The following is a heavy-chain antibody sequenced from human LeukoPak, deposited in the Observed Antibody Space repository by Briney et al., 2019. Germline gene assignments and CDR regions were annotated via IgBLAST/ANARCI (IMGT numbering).Heavy chain of an antibody. D-gene: IGHD2-2*02. CDR3: AGGVRARSGSAMYPYTVVNWFDP. CDR1: GGSVSCDY. J-gene: IGHJ5*02. V-gene: IGHV4-59*02. CDR2: VSPSGST. Sequence: PSETLSLTCTVSGGSVSCDYWSWIRQPPGKGLEGLGFVSPSGSTNYNPSHKSRVTILTDTSKNKFSLKLITVTAADTAVYYCAGGVRARSGSAMYPYTVVNWFDPWGQGTVVTVSS.